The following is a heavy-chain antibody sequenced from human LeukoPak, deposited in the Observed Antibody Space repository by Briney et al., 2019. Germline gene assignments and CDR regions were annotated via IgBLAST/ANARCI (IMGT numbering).Heavy chain of an antibody. CDR3: ARLVEMATIVDY. V-gene: IGHV4-38-2*01. CDR2: IYHSGST. Sequence: SETLSLTCAVSGYSISSGYYWGWIRQPPGKGLEWIGSIYHSGSTYYNPSLKSRVTISVDTSKNQSSLKLSSVTAADTAVYYCARLVEMATIVDYWGQGTLVTVSS. J-gene: IGHJ4*02. CDR1: GYSISSGYY. D-gene: IGHD5-24*01.